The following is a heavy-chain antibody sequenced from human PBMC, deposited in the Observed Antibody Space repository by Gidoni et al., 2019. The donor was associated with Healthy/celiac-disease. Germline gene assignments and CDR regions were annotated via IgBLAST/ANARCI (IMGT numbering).Heavy chain of an antibody. CDR3: ARSPPPVDILTGRSYYYGMDV. J-gene: IGHJ6*02. V-gene: IGHV4-31*03. CDR2: IYSSGST. Sequence: QVQLQESGPGLVKPSQPLSLPCTFSGGSIRSGGYYWSWIRQPPGKGLSWIGYIYSSGSTYYNPSRKSRVTISVDTSKNQFSLKLSSVTAADTAVYYCARSPPPVDILTGRSYYYGMDVWGQGTTVTVSS. CDR1: GGSIRSGGYY. D-gene: IGHD3-9*01.